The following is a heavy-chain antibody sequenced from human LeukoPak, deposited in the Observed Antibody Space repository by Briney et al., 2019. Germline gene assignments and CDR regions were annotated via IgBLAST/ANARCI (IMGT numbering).Heavy chain of an antibody. J-gene: IGHJ4*02. CDR1: GFTFSSYW. CDR2: IKQDGGEK. CDR3: ARRYSSGWYGN. Sequence: GGSLRLSCAASGFTFSSYWMTWVRQAPGKGLEWVANIKQDGGEKSYVDSVKGRFTISRDNAKNSLYLQMNSLRAEDTAVYYCARRYSSGWYGNWGQGTLVTVSS. V-gene: IGHV3-7*03. D-gene: IGHD6-19*01.